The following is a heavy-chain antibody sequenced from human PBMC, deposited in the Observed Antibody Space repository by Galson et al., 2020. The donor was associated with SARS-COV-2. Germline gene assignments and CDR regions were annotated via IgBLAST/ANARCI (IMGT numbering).Heavy chain of an antibody. D-gene: IGHD5-18*01. J-gene: IGHJ6*02. CDR1: GYNFPNYW. V-gene: IGHV5-51*01. CDR3: ARSSDTISKYFYYCMDV. CDR2: IYPDDSDI. Sequence: GESLKISCTGSGYNFPNYWIAWVRQMPGQGLEWMGIIYPDDSDIRYSPSFLGKVTFSVDKSIDTAYLQWSSLKASDTAIYYCARSSDTISKYFYYCMDVWGQGTSVSVSS.